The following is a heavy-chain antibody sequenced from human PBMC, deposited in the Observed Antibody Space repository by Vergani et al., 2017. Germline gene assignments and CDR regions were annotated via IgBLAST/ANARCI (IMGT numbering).Heavy chain of an antibody. J-gene: IGHJ6*02. Sequence: EVQLVQSGAEVKKPGESLKISCKGSGYSFTSYWIGWVRQMPGKGLEWMGIIYPGDSDTRYSPSFQGQVTISADKSISTAYLQWSSLKASDTAIYYCARHSWWYYGSXSYYNVGYYYGMDVWGQGTTVTVSS. D-gene: IGHD3-10*01. CDR1: GYSFTSYW. CDR3: ARHSWWYYGSXSYYNVGYYYGMDV. V-gene: IGHV5-51*01. CDR2: IYPGDSDT.